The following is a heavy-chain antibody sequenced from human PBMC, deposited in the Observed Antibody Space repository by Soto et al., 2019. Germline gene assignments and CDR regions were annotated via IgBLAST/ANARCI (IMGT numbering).Heavy chain of an antibody. V-gene: IGHV3-23*01. CDR1: GFTFSSYA. J-gene: IGHJ6*02. CDR3: AKDIAGYGNLYYYYYGMDV. D-gene: IGHD5-18*01. Sequence: EVQLLESGGGLVQPGGSLRLSCAASGFTFSSYAMSWVHQAPGKGLEWVSAISGSGGSTYYADSVKGRFTISRDNSKNTLYLQMNSLRAEDTAVYYCAKDIAGYGNLYYYYYGMDVWGQGTTVTVSS. CDR2: ISGSGGST.